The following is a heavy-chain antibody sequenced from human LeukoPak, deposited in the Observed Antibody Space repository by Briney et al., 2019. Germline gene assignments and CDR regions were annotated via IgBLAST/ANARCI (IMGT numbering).Heavy chain of an antibody. Sequence: SETLSLTCTVSGGSISRYYWSWIRQPPGKGLEWIGYIYYSGSTNYNPPLKSRVTISVDTSKNQFSLKLSSVTAADTAVYYCARQRFLEWYFDYWGQGTPVTVSS. CDR1: GGSISRYY. CDR3: ARQRFLEWYFDY. D-gene: IGHD3-3*01. J-gene: IGHJ4*02. CDR2: IYYSGST. V-gene: IGHV4-59*08.